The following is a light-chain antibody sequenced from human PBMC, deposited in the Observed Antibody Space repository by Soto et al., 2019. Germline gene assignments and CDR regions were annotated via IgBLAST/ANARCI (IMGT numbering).Light chain of an antibody. V-gene: IGKV3-11*02. CDR3: PQRYDWRT. J-gene: IGKJ3*01. CDR1: QSVSTK. CDR2: DAS. Sequence: EIMMRQSPATLSVSASERATLSCRDSQSVSTKFAWYHEKTGHAPRVLIYDASNRATGNHARFSGSGSGRDFTLTINSLAPEDFAVYYCPQRYDWRTFGPGSKVDI.